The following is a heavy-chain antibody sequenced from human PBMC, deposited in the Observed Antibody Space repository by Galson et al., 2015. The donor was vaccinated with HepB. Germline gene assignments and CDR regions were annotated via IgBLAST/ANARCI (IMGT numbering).Heavy chain of an antibody. CDR2: ISAYNGNT. D-gene: IGHD3-16*02. V-gene: IGHV1-18*01. CDR1: GYTFTSYG. Sequence: SVKVSCKASGYTFTSYGISWVRQVPGQGLEWMGWISAYNGNTNYAQKLQGRVTMTTDTSTSTAYMELRSLRSDDTAVYYCARDRVMITFGGVIVDYYFDYWGQGTLVTVSS. J-gene: IGHJ4*02. CDR3: ARDRVMITFGGVIVDYYFDY.